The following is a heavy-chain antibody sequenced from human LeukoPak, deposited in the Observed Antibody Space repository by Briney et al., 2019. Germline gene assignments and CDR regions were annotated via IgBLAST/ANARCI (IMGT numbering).Heavy chain of an antibody. V-gene: IGHV1-8*03. CDR3: ASASSGWFDY. J-gene: IGHJ4*02. CDR2: INPNSGNT. CDR1: GYTFTSYD. D-gene: IGHD6-19*01. Sequence: ASVKVSCKASGYTFTSYDINWVRQAPGQGLEWMGWINPNSGNTDYAQKFQGRVTITRNTSISTAYMELSSLRSEDTAVYYCASASSGWFDYWGQGTLVTVSS.